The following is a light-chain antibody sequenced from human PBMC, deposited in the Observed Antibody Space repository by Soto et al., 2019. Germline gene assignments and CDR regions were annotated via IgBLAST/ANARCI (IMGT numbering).Light chain of an antibody. CDR2: EVT. CDR1: TSDIDGFNY. V-gene: IGLV2-14*01. J-gene: IGLJ2*01. Sequence: QSVLPQPASVSGSPGQSITISCTGSTSDIDGFNYVSWYQQHPGKAPKLLIFEVTNRPSGVSNRFSGSKSDNTASLTISGLQAEDEADYYCSSYSISGAFVVFGGGTKLTVL. CDR3: SSYSISGAFVV.